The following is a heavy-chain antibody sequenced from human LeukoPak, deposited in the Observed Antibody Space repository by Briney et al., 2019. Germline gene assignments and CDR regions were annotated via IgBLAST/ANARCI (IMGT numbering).Heavy chain of an antibody. CDR2: IYSGGST. Sequence: PGGSLRLSCAASGLTVSSNYMSWVRQAPGKELEWVSVIYSGGSTYYADSVKGRFTISRDNSRNTLYLQMNSPRAEDTAVYYCASPTYYYDSSGCYWSYFDYWGQGTLVTVSS. CDR3: ASPTYYYDSSGCYWSYFDY. D-gene: IGHD3-22*01. J-gene: IGHJ4*02. CDR1: GLTVSSNY. V-gene: IGHV3-53*01.